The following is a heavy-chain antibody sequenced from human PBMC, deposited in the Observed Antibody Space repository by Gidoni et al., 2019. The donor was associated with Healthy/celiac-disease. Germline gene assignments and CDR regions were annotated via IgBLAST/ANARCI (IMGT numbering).Heavy chain of an antibody. D-gene: IGHD6-13*01. CDR3: ARRQGQQLVFYYVDY. V-gene: IGHV5-51*01. CDR1: GYSFTSYW. Sequence: VHLVQSGAEVKKPGESLKISCKGSGYSFTSYWIGWVRQMPGKGLEWMGIIYPGDSDTRYSPAFQGQVTISADKSISTAYLQWSSLKASETAMYYCARRQGQQLVFYYVDYWGQGTLVTVSS. CDR2: IYPGDSDT. J-gene: IGHJ4*02.